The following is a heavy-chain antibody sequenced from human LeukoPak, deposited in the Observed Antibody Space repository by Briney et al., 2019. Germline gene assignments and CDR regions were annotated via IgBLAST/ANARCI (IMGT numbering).Heavy chain of an antibody. CDR3: AQKAPYSPGYSQH. J-gene: IGHJ1*01. Sequence: SETLSLTCTVSGGSITSYYWAWIRQPPGKGLEWIGYIYHNSGTTNYNPSLKSRVSISVDTSKNQFSLKLSSVTAADTAVYYCAQKAPYSPGYSQHWGQGTLVTVSS. CDR1: GGSITSYY. V-gene: IGHV4-59*01. D-gene: IGHD2-15*01. CDR2: IYHNSGTT.